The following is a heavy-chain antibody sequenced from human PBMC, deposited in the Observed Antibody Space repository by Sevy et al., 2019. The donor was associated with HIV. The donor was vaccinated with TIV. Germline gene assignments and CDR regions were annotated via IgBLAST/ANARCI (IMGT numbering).Heavy chain of an antibody. CDR3: WDTNDSGPWDY. J-gene: IGHJ4*02. CDR2: IKSETDGATT. CDR1: GFTFNNAW. V-gene: IGHV3-15*01. Sequence: GGSLRLSCAAAGFTFNNAWMHWVRQAPGRGLEWIGRIKSETDGATTDHAAPVKGRFTISRDDSKDTLYLQMNSLLAEDTAVYYCWDTNDSGPWDYWGRGTLVTVSS. D-gene: IGHD3-22*01.